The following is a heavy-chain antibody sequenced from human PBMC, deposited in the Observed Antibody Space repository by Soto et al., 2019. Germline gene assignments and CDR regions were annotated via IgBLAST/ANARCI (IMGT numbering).Heavy chain of an antibody. D-gene: IGHD3-10*01. Sequence: PSETLSLTCTVSGGSISSGGYYWSWIRQHPGKGLEWIGYIYYSGSTYYNPSLKSRVTISVDTSKNHFSLKLSSVTAAETAVYFCASREGQGGGAFDIWGQGTMVTVSS. CDR2: IYYSGST. CDR3: ASREGQGGGAFDI. J-gene: IGHJ3*02. CDR1: GGSISSGGYY. V-gene: IGHV4-31*03.